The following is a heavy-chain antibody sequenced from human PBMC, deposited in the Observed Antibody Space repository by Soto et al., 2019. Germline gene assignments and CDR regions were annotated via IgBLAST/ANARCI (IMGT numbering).Heavy chain of an antibody. D-gene: IGHD3-22*01. CDR2: ISPDGRGP. Sequence: QVQLVQSGAEVTKPGASVTISCKAPGYNFTTYYFHWVRQAPGHGLESMGIISPDGRGPIYAKNFPSRGSKTRDTSTSTVYLQLSSLRTEDTAVYFCARGSGYCTTKTCYFFAFDLWGQGTLVTVSS. V-gene: IGHV1-46*01. CDR3: ARGSGYCTTKTCYFFAFDL. J-gene: IGHJ5*02. CDR1: GYNFTTYY.